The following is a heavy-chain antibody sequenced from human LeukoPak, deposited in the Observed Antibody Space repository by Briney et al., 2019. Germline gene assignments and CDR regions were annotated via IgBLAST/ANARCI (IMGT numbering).Heavy chain of an antibody. V-gene: IGHV4-39*01. J-gene: IGHJ4*02. Sequence: PSETLSLTCTVSDGSFSSSSHYWAWIRQPPEKGLEWIGTVWNIGRTHYNPSLKSRVALSVDTSKNQFSLRLNSVTAADTAAYYCARNRGSNFDWSDYWGQGILVTVSS. CDR1: DGSFSSSSHY. D-gene: IGHD3-9*01. CDR2: VWNIGRT. CDR3: ARNRGSNFDWSDY.